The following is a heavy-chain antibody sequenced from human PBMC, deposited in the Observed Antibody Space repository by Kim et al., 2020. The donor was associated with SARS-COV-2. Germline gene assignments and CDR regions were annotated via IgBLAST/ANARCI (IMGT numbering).Heavy chain of an antibody. CDR3: ARLSHPELEADAFDI. D-gene: IGHD1-1*01. CDR1: GGSISSSSYY. Sequence: SETLSLTCTVSGGSISSSSYYWGWIRQPPGKGLEWIGSIYYSGSTYYNPSLKSRVTISVDTSKNQFSLKLSSVTAADTAVYYCARLSHPELEADAFDIWGQGTMVTVSS. CDR2: IYYSGST. V-gene: IGHV4-39*01. J-gene: IGHJ3*02.